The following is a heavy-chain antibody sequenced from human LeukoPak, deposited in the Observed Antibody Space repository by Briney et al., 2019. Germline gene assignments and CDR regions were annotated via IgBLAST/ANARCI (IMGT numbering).Heavy chain of an antibody. J-gene: IGHJ4*02. V-gene: IGHV3-53*01. CDR3: AGLVATTGRLYFDY. CDR2: IYSGGNT. CDR1: GFTVSSNY. Sequence: GGSLRLSCAASGFTVSSNYMGWVRQAPGKGLEYVSVIYSGGNTYYAGSVKGRFTISRDNSKSTVYLQMNSLRAEDTAVFYCAGLVATTGRLYFDYWGQGNLVTVSS. D-gene: IGHD1-1*01.